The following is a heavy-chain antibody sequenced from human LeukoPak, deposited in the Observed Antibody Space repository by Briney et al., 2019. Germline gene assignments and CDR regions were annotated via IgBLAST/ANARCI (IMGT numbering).Heavy chain of an antibody. D-gene: IGHD6-6*01. V-gene: IGHV3-48*04. CDR3: AKLRGGGSRHDAFDL. J-gene: IGHJ3*01. Sequence: GGSLRLSCAASGFTFSDYSMSWIRQAPGKGLEWLSYIGATITTISYAESVMGRFTVSRDNAKNSLYLQMNSLGAEDTAVYYCAKLRGGGSRHDAFDLGGQGTMVTVSS. CDR2: IGATITTI. CDR1: GFTFSDYS.